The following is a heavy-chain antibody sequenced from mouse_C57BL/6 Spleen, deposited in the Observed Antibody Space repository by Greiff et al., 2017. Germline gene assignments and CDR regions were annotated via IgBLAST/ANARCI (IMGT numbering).Heavy chain of an antibody. J-gene: IGHJ4*01. CDR2: IYPGNSDT. V-gene: IGHV1-5*01. CDR3: TRAKYYSNYNYAMDY. Sequence: LEWIGAIYPGNSDTSYNQKFKGKAKLTAVTSASTAYMELSSLTNEDSAVYYCTRAKYYSNYNYAMDYWGQGTSVTVSS. D-gene: IGHD2-5*01.